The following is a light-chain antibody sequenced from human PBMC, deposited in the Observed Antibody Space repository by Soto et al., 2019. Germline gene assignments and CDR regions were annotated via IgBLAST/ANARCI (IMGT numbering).Light chain of an antibody. CDR1: SANIGNNY. J-gene: IGLJ1*01. V-gene: IGLV1-51*01. CDR3: GTWDSSLSGYV. Sequence: QSVLTQPPSVSAAPGQKVTIACCGSSANIGNNYVSWYQQLPGTATKLLMYDNNKRPSGIPDRFSGSKSGTSATLGIAGFQTGDEADYYCGTWDSSLSGYVFGTGSKGTVL. CDR2: DNN.